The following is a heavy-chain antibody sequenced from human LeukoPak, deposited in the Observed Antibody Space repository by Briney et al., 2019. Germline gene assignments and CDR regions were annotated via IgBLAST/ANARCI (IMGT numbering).Heavy chain of an antibody. CDR2: ISTYNGDT. CDR1: GYTFISYG. D-gene: IGHD3-22*01. CDR3: AKDPFLSMIVVVIAPFDY. J-gene: IGHJ4*02. Sequence: ASVKVSCKASGYTFISYGISWVRQAPGQGLEWMGWISTYNGDTNYAQKLQGRVTMTTDTSTSTAYMELRSLRSDDTAVYYCAKDPFLSMIVVVIAPFDYWGQGTLVTVSS. V-gene: IGHV1-18*01.